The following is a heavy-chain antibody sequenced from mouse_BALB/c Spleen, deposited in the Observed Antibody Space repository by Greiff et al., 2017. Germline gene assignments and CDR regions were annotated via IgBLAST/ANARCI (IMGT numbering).Heavy chain of an antibody. J-gene: IGHJ2*01. CDR3: ARGTVDFDY. V-gene: IGHV1S34*01. CDR1: GYSFTGYY. Sequence: LVKTGASVKISCKASGYSFTGYYMHWVKQSHGKSLEWIGYISCYNGATSYNQKFKGKATLTADKSSSTAYMQLSSLASEDSAVYYCARGTVDFDYWGQGTTLTVSS. D-gene: IGHD1-1*01. CDR2: ISCYNGAT.